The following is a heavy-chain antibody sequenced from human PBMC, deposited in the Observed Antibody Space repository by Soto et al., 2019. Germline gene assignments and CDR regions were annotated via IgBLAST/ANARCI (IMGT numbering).Heavy chain of an antibody. J-gene: IGHJ6*02. CDR3: ARAHYGDYGYGMDV. CDR2: IYHSGST. V-gene: IGHV4-30-2*01. D-gene: IGHD4-17*01. CDR1: GGSISSGGYS. Sequence: QLQLQESGSGLVKPSQTLSLTCAVSGGSISSGGYSWSWIRQPPGKGLEWVGYIYHSGSTYYNPSLKSRVTISVDRSKNQFSLKLSSVTAADTAVYYCARAHYGDYGYGMDVWGQGTTVTVSS.